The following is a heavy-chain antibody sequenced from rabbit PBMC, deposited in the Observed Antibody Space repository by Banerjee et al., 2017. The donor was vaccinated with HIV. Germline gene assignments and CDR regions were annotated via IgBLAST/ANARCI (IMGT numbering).Heavy chain of an antibody. CDR3: ARDRDGDAGYGSLAL. D-gene: IGHD7-1*01. V-gene: IGHV1S45*01. J-gene: IGHJ3*01. CDR1: GFSFSRSYY. Sequence: QEQLVESGGGLVQPEGSLTLTCTASGFSFSRSYYVCWVRQAPGKGLEWIACINTSSGNTVYASWAKGRFTISKTSSTTVTLQMTSLTAADTATYFCARDRDGDAGYGSLALWGQGTLVTVS. CDR2: INTSSGNT.